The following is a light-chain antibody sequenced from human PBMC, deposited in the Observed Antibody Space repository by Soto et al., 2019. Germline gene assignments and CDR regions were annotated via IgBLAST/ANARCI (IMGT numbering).Light chain of an antibody. Sequence: EIVMTQSPATLYVSPGERPTLSCTASQRVSSTVAWYQQKPGQAPRLLIYGAFTRATGIPVRFSGSGSGTEFTLTISSLQSEDFAVYYCQQYNDWPTTFGQGTKVEIK. CDR3: QQYNDWPTT. CDR1: QRVSST. CDR2: GAF. J-gene: IGKJ1*01. V-gene: IGKV3-15*01.